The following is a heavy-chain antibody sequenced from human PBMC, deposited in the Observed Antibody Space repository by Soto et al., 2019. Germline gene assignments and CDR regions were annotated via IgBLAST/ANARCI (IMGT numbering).Heavy chain of an antibody. V-gene: IGHV5-51*01. D-gene: IGHD3-3*01. Sequence: GESLKISCKGSGYNFAGYWIAWVRQMPGKGLELMGIIYPSDSDTRYRPSFQGQVTISADKSISSAYLQWSSLRASDTAMYYCARGGVSTRTFDYWGQGTPVTAPQ. CDR1: GYNFAGYW. J-gene: IGHJ4*02. CDR2: IYPSDSDT. CDR3: ARGGVSTRTFDY.